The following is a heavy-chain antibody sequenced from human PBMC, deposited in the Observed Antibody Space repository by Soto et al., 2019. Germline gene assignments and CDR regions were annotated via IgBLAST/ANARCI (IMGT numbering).Heavy chain of an antibody. CDR3: ARVRWDYYGMDV. D-gene: IGHD1-26*01. Sequence: GGSLRLSWAASGFTFSSYEMNWVRQAPGKGLEWVSYISSSGSTIYYADSVKGRFTISRDNAKNSLYLQMNSLRAEDTAVYYCARVRWDYYGMDVWGQGTTVTVSS. CDR1: GFTFSSYE. J-gene: IGHJ6*02. CDR2: ISSSGSTI. V-gene: IGHV3-48*03.